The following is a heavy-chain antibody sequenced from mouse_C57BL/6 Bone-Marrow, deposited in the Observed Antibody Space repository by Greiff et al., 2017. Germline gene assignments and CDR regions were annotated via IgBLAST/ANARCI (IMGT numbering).Heavy chain of an antibody. V-gene: IGHV1-5*01. J-gene: IGHJ2*01. D-gene: IGHD2-2*01. CDR1: GYTFTSYW. Sequence: VQLKESGTVLARPGASVKMSCKTSGYTFTSYWMHWVKQRPGQGLEWIGAIYPGNSDTSYNQKFKGKAKLTAVTSASTAYMELSSLTNEDSAVYYCTHRLWLPLRNYFDYGGKGTTLTVSS. CDR3: THRLWLPLRNYFDY. CDR2: IYPGNSDT.